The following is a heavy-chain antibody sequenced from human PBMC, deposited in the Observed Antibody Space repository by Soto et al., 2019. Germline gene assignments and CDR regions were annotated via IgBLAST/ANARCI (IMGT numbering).Heavy chain of an antibody. J-gene: IGHJ5*02. D-gene: IGHD3-3*01. CDR2: INRSGST. CDR1: GGSFSGYY. V-gene: IGHV4-34*01. Sequence: PSETLSLTCAVYGGSFSGYYWSWIRQPPGKGLEWIGEINRSGSTNYNPSLKSRVTISVDTSKNQFSLKLSSVTAADTAVYYCPRALVFRITIFGGAHRPYNWFDPWGQGTLVTVSS. CDR3: PRALVFRITIFGGAHRPYNWFDP.